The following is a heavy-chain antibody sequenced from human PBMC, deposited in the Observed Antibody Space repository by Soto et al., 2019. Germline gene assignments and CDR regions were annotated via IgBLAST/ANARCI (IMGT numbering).Heavy chain of an antibody. CDR3: ARRNTRTYYCSGGSCYSRAAENAFDI. D-gene: IGHD2-15*01. CDR2: MNPNSGNT. J-gene: IGHJ3*02. Sequence: GASVKVSCKASGYTFTSYDINWVRQATGQGLEWMGWMNPNSGNTNYAQKLQGRVTMTTDTSTSTAYMELRSLRSDDTAVYYCARRNTRTYYCSGGSCYSRAAENAFDIWGQGTMVT. CDR1: GYTFTSYD. V-gene: IGHV1-18*01.